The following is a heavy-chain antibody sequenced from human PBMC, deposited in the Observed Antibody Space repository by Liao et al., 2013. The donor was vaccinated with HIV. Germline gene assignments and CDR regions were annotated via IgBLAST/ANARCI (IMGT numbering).Heavy chain of an antibody. Sequence: QVQLQESGPGLVKPSETLSLTCTVSGGSISTYYLSWIRQPAGKGLEWIGRIYTSGSTNYNPSLKSRVTMSVDTSKNQFSLKLSSVTAADTAVYYCARDQYYYDSSGSYYGVYYYYMDVWGKGTTVTVSS. CDR2: IYTSGST. V-gene: IGHV4-4*07. CDR1: GGSISTYY. CDR3: ARDQYYYDSSGSYYGVYYYYMDV. D-gene: IGHD3-22*01. J-gene: IGHJ6*03.